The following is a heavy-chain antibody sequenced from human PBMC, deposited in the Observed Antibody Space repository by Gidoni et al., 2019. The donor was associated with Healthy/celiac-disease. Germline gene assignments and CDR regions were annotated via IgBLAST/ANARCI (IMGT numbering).Heavy chain of an antibody. CDR2: ISGSGGST. V-gene: IGHV3-23*01. Sequence: EVQLLESGGGLVQPGGSLRLSCAASGFPFSSYAMSWVRQAPGKGLEWVSAISGSGGSTYYADSVKGRFTISRDNSKNTLYLQMNSLRAEDTAVYYCARPHGGRTLYYFDYWGQGTLVTVSS. CDR3: ARPHGGRTLYYFDY. J-gene: IGHJ4*02. CDR1: GFPFSSYA. D-gene: IGHD2-15*01.